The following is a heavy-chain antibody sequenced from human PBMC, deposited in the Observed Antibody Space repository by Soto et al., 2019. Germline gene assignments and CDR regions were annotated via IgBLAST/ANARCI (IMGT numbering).Heavy chain of an antibody. CDR2: IYHSGST. CDR1: GGSISSSNW. V-gene: IGHV4-4*02. CDR3: ARGSGSGSRYFDL. Sequence: QVQLQESGPGLVKPSGTLSLTCAVSGGSISSSNWWSWVRQPPGKGLEWIGEIYHSGSTNYNPSLKSRATIAVAMSKNPFSLKLSSVTAADTAVYYCARGSGSGSRYFDLWGRGTLVTVSS. J-gene: IGHJ2*01. D-gene: IGHD3-10*01.